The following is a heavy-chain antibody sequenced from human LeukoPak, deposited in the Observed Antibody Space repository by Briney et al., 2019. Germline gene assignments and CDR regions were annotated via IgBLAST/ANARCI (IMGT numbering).Heavy chain of an antibody. D-gene: IGHD6-13*01. CDR1: GGSLNGYY. J-gene: IGHJ5*02. Sequence: SETLSLTCAVYGGSLNGYYWSWIRQPPGKRLEWIGEIDHSGGTQYNPSLTSRVTISLDTSKKQFSLKLTSLTAADTAFYYCARYGMAAEGIWWFDPWGQGTLVTVSS. CDR3: ARYGMAAEGIWWFDP. CDR2: IDHSGGT. V-gene: IGHV4-34*01.